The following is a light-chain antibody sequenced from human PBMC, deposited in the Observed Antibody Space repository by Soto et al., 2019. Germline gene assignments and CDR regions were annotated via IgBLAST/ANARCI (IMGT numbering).Light chain of an antibody. V-gene: IGKV1-9*01. CDR1: QGITNH. Sequence: DIQLTQSPSFLSASVGDRFTITFLASQGITNHLAWYQQKPGKAPKLLIYAASTLQSGVPSRFSGSGSGTEFTLTISSLQPEDFASYYCQQLDSFPLTFGQGTRLEI. CDR3: QQLDSFPLT. J-gene: IGKJ5*01. CDR2: AAS.